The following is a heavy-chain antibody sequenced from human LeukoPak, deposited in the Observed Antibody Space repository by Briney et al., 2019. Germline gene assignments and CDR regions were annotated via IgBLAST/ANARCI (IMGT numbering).Heavy chain of an antibody. CDR1: GGSINSSGYY. CDR3: ARHRAGYHVDS. D-gene: IGHD3-9*01. J-gene: IGHJ5*01. CDR2: HYYSRST. V-gene: IGHV4-39*01. Sequence: PSETLSLTCTVSGGSINSSGYYWGWIRQPPGKGLEWIGSHYYSRSTYYNPSLKSRVIISVDTSKNQFSLKPNSVTAADTAVYYCARHRAGYHVDSWGQGTLVTVSS.